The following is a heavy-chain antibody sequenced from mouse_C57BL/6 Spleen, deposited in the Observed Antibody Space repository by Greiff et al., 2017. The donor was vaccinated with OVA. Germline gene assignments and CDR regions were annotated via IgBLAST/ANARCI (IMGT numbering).Heavy chain of an antibody. D-gene: IGHD1-1*01. CDR1: GFTFSDYY. V-gene: IGHV5-16*01. J-gene: IGHJ2*01. CDR2: INYDGSST. Sequence: EVQVVESEGGLVQPGSSLKLSCTASGFTFSDYYMAWVRQVPEKGLEWVANINYDGSSTYYLDSLKSRFIISRDNAKNILYLQMSSLKSEDTATYYCARITTVGPFDYWGQGTTLTVSS. CDR3: ARITTVGPFDY.